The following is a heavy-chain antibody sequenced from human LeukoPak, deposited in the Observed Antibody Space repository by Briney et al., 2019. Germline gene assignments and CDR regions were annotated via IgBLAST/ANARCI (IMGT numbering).Heavy chain of an antibody. J-gene: IGHJ4*02. Sequence: GGSLRLSCAASGFTFSSYALSWVRQAPGKGLEWVSILHSGSSTYYADSVKGRFTISRDTSRNTLYLQMNSLRAEDTAIYYCARARTYSSGWWYYFDYWGQGTLVTVSS. CDR2: LHSGSST. CDR3: ARARTYSSGWWYYFDY. D-gene: IGHD6-19*01. CDR1: GFTFSSYA. V-gene: IGHV3-66*01.